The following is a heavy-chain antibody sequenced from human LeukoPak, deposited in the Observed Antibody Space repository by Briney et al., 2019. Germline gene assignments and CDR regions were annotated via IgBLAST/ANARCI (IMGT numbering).Heavy chain of an antibody. Sequence: SSETLSLTCTVSGGSISSGDYYWSWIRQPPGKGLEWIGYIYYSGSTNYNPSLKSRVTISTDTSKNQFSLNLSSVTAADTAVYYCARRSVEYGPCDYWGQGTLVTVSS. D-gene: IGHD2-8*02. CDR2: IYYSGST. CDR3: ARRSVEYGPCDY. V-gene: IGHV4-61*08. CDR1: GGSISSGDYY. J-gene: IGHJ4*02.